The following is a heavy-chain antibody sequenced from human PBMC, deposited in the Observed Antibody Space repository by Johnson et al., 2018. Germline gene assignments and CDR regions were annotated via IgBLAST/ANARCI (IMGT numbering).Heavy chain of an antibody. D-gene: IGHD1-1*01. CDR1: GFTFSSYG. V-gene: IGHV3-30*18. J-gene: IGHJ6*02. CDR2: ISYDGSNK. Sequence: VQLLESGGGVVQPGRSLRLSCAASGFTFSSYGMHWVRQAPGKGLEWVAVISYDGSNKYYADSVKGRFTISRDNSKNSLYLQTTSLRTEDTALYYCAKDEGDDLYGMDVWGQGTTVTVSS. CDR3: AKDEGDDLYGMDV.